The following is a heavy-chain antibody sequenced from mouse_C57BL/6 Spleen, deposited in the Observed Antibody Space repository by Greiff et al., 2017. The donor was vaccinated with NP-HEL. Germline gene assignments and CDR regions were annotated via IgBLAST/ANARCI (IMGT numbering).Heavy chain of an antibody. CDR3: ARNYYDYDENMDY. Sequence: EVHLVESGGGLVKPGGSLKLSCAASGFTFSDYGMHWVRQAPEKGLEWVAYISSGSSTIYYADTVKGRFTISRDNAKNTLFLQMTSLRSEDTAMYYCARNYYDYDENMDYWGQGTSVTVSS. D-gene: IGHD2-4*01. V-gene: IGHV5-17*01. CDR1: GFTFSDYG. CDR2: ISSGSSTI. J-gene: IGHJ4*01.